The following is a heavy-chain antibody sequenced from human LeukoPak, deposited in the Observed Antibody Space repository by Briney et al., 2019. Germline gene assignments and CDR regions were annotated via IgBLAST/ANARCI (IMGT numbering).Heavy chain of an antibody. CDR3: ARGGIVVVPAAPMVRGVIRRWFDP. D-gene: IGHD2-2*01. J-gene: IGHJ5*02. CDR1: GGSISSSSYY. V-gene: IGHV4-39*07. Sequence: PSETLSLTCTVSGGSISSSSYYWGWIRQPPGKGLEWIGSIYYSGSTHYNPSLKSRVTISVDTSKNQFSLKLSSVTAADTAVYYCARGGIVVVPAAPMVRGVIRRWFDPWGQGTLVTVSS. CDR2: IYYSGST.